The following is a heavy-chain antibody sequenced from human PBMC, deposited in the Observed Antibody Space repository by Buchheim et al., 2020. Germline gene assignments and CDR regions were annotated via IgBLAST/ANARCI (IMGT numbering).Heavy chain of an antibody. CDR3: ARGSGYYYDSSGSYYFDY. J-gene: IGHJ4*02. CDR2: IIPILGIA. CDR1: GGTFSSYA. V-gene: IGHV1-69*04. Sequence: QVQLVQSGAEVKKPGSSVKVSCKASGGTFSSYAISWVRQAPGQGLEWMGRIIPILGIANYAQKFQGRATITADKSTSTAYMELSSLRSEDTAVYYCARGSGYYYDSSGSYYFDYWGQGTL. D-gene: IGHD3-22*01.